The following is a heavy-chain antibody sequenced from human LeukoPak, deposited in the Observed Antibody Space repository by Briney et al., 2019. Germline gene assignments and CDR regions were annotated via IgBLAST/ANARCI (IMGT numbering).Heavy chain of an antibody. CDR2: ISGSGGST. CDR1: GFIFSSYA. J-gene: IGHJ4*02. CDR3: AKAPARHSYYFDY. D-gene: IGHD2-2*01. V-gene: IGHV3-23*01. Sequence: GGSLRLSCAASGFIFSSYAMSWVRQAPGKGLEWVSAISGSGGSTYYADSVKGRFTISRDNSKNTLYLQMNSLRAEDTAVYYCAKAPARHSYYFDYWGQGTLVTVSS.